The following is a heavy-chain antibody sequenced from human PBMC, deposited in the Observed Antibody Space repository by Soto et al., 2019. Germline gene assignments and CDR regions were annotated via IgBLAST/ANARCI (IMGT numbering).Heavy chain of an antibody. CDR3: ARDVSWFVGSHYYYGMDV. CDR1: GYTFTGYY. CDR2: INPNSGGT. J-gene: IGHJ6*02. V-gene: IGHV1-2*04. Sequence: ASVKVSCKASGYTFTGYYMHWVRQAPGQGLEWMGWINPNSGGTNYAQKFQGWVTMTRDTSISTAYMELSRLRSDDTAVYYCARDVSWFVGSHYYYGMDVWGQGTRVTVSS. D-gene: IGHD6-13*01.